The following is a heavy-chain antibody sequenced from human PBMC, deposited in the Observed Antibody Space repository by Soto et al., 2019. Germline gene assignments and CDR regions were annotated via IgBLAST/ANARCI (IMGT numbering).Heavy chain of an antibody. D-gene: IGHD3-10*01. CDR1: GGYMIGYH. J-gene: IGHJ4*02. CDR3: ARQVPGPYGSGSYFDY. Sequence: SEILCVTYSISGGYMIGYHWHWIMQTTGKGVEWIGYLHNSGNPTYSSSLKSRVTISVDTSKNQFSLKLSSVTAADTAVYYCARQVPGPYGSGSYFDYWGQGTLVTVSS. CDR2: LHNSGNP. V-gene: IGHV4-59*08.